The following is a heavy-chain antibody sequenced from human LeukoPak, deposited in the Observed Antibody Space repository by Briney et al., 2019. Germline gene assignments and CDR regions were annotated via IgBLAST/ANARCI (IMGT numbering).Heavy chain of an antibody. J-gene: IGHJ5*02. CDR2: IYPGDSDT. Sequence: GESLKISCKGSGYSFTSYWIGWVRQMPGKGLEWMGIIYPGDSDTRYSPSFQGQVTISADKSISTAYLQWSSLKASDTAMYYCARAKSSRQCYGSGSYYNWFDPWGQGTLVTVSS. D-gene: IGHD3-10*01. CDR3: ARAKSSRQCYGSGSYYNWFDP. V-gene: IGHV5-51*01. CDR1: GYSFTSYW.